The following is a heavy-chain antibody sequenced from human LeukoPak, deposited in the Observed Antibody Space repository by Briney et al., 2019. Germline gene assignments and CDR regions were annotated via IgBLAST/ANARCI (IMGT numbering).Heavy chain of an antibody. CDR3: AKGPPTSYYYYGMDV. V-gene: IGHV3-30*18. Sequence: GGSLRLSCAASTFTVIDHYMTWVRQAPGKGLEWVAVISYDGSNKYYADSVKGRFTISRGNSKNTLYLQMNSLRAEDTAVYYCAKGPPTSYYYYGMDVWGKGTTVTVSS. J-gene: IGHJ6*04. CDR1: TFTVIDHY. CDR2: ISYDGSNK.